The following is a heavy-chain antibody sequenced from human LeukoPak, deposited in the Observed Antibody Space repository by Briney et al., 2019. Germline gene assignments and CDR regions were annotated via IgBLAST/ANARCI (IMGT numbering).Heavy chain of an antibody. Sequence: PGWSLRLSCVASGFTFDTYTMNWVRQAPGKGLEWVSSISSKSGYIHYADSVKGRFIISRDNAKNSLSLQMNSLRAEDTAVYYCARVRTAYYPDYWGQGTLVTVSS. CDR3: ARVRTAYYPDY. J-gene: IGHJ4*02. CDR1: GFTFDTYT. V-gene: IGHV3-21*01. D-gene: IGHD3/OR15-3a*01. CDR2: ISSKSGYI.